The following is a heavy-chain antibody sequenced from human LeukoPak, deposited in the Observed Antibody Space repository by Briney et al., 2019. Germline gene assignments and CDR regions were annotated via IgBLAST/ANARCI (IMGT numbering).Heavy chain of an antibody. CDR1: GYTFTNYG. V-gene: IGHV1-18*01. CDR2: ISAYSGYT. J-gene: IGHJ4*02. D-gene: IGHD5/OR15-5a*01. Sequence: ASVKVSCKASGYTFTNYGISWVRQAPGQGLEWMGWISAYSGYTHYAQKIQGRVTVTTEASTSTAYMELRSLTSYNTAVYYCARDAVSTTTAGGIDYWGQGTLVTVSS. CDR3: ARDAVSTTTAGGIDY.